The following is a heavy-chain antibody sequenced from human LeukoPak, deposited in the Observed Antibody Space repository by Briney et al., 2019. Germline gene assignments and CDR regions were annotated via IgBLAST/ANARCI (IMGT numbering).Heavy chain of an antibody. D-gene: IGHD3-16*01. CDR3: ARDKRGEAFDI. V-gene: IGHV4-38-2*02. CDR2: IYHSGGT. J-gene: IGHJ3*02. CDR1: GYSMSSGYY. Sequence: SETLSLTCTVSGYSMSSGYYWGWIRQPPGKGPEWIGSIYHSGGTYYNPSLKSRVTISVDTSKNQFSLKLSSVTAADTAVYYXARDKRGEAFDIWGQGTMVTVSS.